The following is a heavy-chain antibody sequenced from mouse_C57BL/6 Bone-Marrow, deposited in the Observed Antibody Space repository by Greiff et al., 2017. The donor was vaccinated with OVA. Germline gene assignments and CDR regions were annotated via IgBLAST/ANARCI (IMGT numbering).Heavy chain of an antibody. J-gene: IGHJ3*01. CDR1: GYTFTDYY. V-gene: IGHV1-19*01. D-gene: IGHD3-2*02. CDR3: ARGELRLRSFAY. CDR2: INPYNGGT. Sequence: LVKPGASVKMSCKASGYTFTDYYMNWVKQSHGKSLEWIGVINPYNGGTSYNQKFKGKATLTVDKSSSTAYMELNSLTSEDSAVYYCARGELRLRSFAYWGQGTLVTVSA.